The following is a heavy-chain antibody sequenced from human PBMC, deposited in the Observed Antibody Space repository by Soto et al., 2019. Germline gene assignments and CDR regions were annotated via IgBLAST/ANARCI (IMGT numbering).Heavy chain of an antibody. V-gene: IGHV3-23*01. Sequence: EVDMLESGGGLVQPGGSLRLSCTASTMSFNTYGVTWVRQAPGKGLEWVSTVTVTGGSTYYADSVKGRFTISRDRSNYTVALLLNSLRVEDTAIYYCARQRSPEGWFDPWGQGALVTVSS. CDR1: TMSFNTYG. J-gene: IGHJ5*02. CDR3: ARQRSPEGWFDP. D-gene: IGHD3-10*01. CDR2: VTVTGGST.